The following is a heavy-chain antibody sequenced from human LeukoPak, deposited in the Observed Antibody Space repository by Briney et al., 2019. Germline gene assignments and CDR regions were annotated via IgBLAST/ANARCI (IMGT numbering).Heavy chain of an antibody. CDR3: ARDFSTKYSQDY. CDR1: GFTFSSYG. Sequence: GGSLRLCCAASGFTFSSYGMHWVRQAPGKGLEWVAVIWYDGSNKYYADSVKGRFTISRDNSKITLYLQMSSLRTEDTALYYCARDFSTKYSQDYWGQGTLVTVSS. J-gene: IGHJ4*02. CDR2: IWYDGSNK. V-gene: IGHV3-33*01. D-gene: IGHD1-26*01.